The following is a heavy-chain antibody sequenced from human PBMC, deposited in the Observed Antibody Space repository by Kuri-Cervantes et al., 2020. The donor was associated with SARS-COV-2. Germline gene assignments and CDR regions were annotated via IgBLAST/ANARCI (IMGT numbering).Heavy chain of an antibody. CDR1: GYTFTGYY. Sequence: ASVKVSCKASGYTFTGYYMHWVRQAPGQGLEWMGWINPNSGGTNHAQKFQGRVTMTRDTSISTAYMELSRLRSDDTAVYYCARSAGYCSSTSCPGGAGWLALYNWFDPWGQGTLVTVSS. D-gene: IGHD2-2*01. CDR3: ARSAGYCSSTSCPGGAGWLALYNWFDP. V-gene: IGHV1-2*02. CDR2: INPNSGGT. J-gene: IGHJ5*02.